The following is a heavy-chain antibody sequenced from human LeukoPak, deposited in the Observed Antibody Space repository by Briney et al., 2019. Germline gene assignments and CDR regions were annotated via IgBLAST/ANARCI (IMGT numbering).Heavy chain of an antibody. V-gene: IGHV4-34*01. CDR2: INHSGST. CDR3: ARGVGYCSGGSCYAHADYFDY. CDR1: GGSFSGYY. J-gene: IGHJ4*02. Sequence: SETLSLTCADYGGSFSGYYWSWIRQPPGKGLEWIGEINHSGSTNYNPSLKSRVTISVDTSKNQFSLKLSSVTAADTAVYYCARGVGYCSGGSCYAHADYFDYWGQGTLVTVSS. D-gene: IGHD2-15*01.